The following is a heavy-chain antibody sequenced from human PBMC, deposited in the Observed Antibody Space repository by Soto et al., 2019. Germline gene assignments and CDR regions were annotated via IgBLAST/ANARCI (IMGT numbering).Heavy chain of an antibody. Sequence: PGGSRRLSWAASGFTFSRYAMSWVRQAPGKGLEWVSAISGSGGSTYYADSVKGRFTISRDNSKNTLYLQMNSLRAEDTAVYYCAKESYGYFDYWGQGTLVTVSS. D-gene: IGHD4-17*01. CDR1: GFTFSRYA. V-gene: IGHV3-23*01. CDR3: AKESYGYFDY. CDR2: ISGSGGST. J-gene: IGHJ4*02.